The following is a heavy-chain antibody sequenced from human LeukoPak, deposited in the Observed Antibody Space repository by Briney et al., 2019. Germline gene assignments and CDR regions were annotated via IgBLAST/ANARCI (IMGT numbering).Heavy chain of an antibody. D-gene: IGHD2-21*01. CDR2: IYSGGST. J-gene: IGHJ4*02. CDR1: GFTVSSNY. V-gene: IGHV3-66*02. CDR3: ARTFRFPHYFDH. Sequence: PGGSLRLSCAASGFTVSSNYMSWVRQAPGKGLEWVSVIYSGGSTYYADSVKGRFTISRDNSKNTLYLQMNSLRAEDTAVYYCARTFRFPHYFDHWGQGTLVTVSS.